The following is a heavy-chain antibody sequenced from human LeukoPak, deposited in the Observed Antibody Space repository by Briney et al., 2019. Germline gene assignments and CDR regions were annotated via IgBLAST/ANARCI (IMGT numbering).Heavy chain of an antibody. Sequence: SETLSLTCAVYGGSFSGYYWSWIRQPPGKGLEWIGEINHSGSTNYNPSLKSRVTISVDTSKNQFSLKLSSVTAADTAVYYCARDPTNTSGRYAYFDYWGQGTLVTVSS. CDR1: GGSFSGYY. V-gene: IGHV4-34*01. CDR3: ARDPTNTSGRYAYFDY. CDR2: INHSGST. J-gene: IGHJ4*02. D-gene: IGHD6-19*01.